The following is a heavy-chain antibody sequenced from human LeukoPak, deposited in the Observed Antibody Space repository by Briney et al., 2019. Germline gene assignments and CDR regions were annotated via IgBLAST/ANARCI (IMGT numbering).Heavy chain of an antibody. CDR2: INPNSGGT. V-gene: IGHV1-2*02. J-gene: IGHJ4*02. Sequence: ASVKVSCKASGYTFTGYYMHWVRQAPGQGLEWMGWINPNSGGTNYAQKFQGRVTMTRDTSISTAYMELSRLRSDDTAVYYCARGISGWPKGPGFDYWGQGTLVTVSS. CDR3: ARGISGWPKGPGFDY. D-gene: IGHD6-19*01. CDR1: GYTFTGYY.